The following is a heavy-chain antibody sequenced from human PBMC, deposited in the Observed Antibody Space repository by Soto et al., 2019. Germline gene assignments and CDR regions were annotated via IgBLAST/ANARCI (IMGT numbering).Heavy chain of an antibody. V-gene: IGHV1-3*01. J-gene: IGHJ4*02. CDR2: INPDNGNT. D-gene: IGHD6-19*01. CDR1: GSTFTRYT. CDR3: ARGRGGSGWFGLDY. Sequence: ASVKVSCKASGSTFTRYTMNWVRQAPGQRLEWMGWINPDNGNTKSSQKFQDRVIITRDTSASTAYMDLSSLRSEDTAVYYCARGRGGSGWFGLDYWGQGTLVTVSS.